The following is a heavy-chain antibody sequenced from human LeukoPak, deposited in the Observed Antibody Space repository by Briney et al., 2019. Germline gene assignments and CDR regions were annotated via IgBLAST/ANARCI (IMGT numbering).Heavy chain of an antibody. D-gene: IGHD1-26*01. V-gene: IGHV5-10-1*01. Sequence: GESLKISCKSSGYSFTSYWISWVRQMPGKGLEWMGRIDPSDSYTNYSPSFQGHVTISADKSTSTAYLQWRGLKASDTAIYYCARHIGSYSRGMDVWGQGTTVTVSS. CDR2: IDPSDSYT. CDR1: GYSFTSYW. CDR3: ARHIGSYSRGMDV. J-gene: IGHJ6*02.